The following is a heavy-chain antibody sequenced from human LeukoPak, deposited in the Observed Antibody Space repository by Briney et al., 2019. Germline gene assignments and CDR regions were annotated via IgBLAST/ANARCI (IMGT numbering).Heavy chain of an antibody. J-gene: IGHJ4*02. CDR1: GLTFSNYW. V-gene: IGHV3-7*03. CDR3: ARSTGHDY. Sequence: GGSLRLSCAASGLTFSNYWMDWVRQAPGKGLEWVANIKQDGSEKNYVDSVKGRFTISRDNAKNSLYLQMNSLRAEDTALYYCARSTGHDYWGQGTLVTVSS. CDR2: IKQDGSEK. D-gene: IGHD2-2*01.